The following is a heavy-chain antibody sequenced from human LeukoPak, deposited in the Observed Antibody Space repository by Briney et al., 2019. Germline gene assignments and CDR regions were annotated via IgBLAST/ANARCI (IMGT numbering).Heavy chain of an antibody. J-gene: IGHJ5*02. V-gene: IGHV1-18*01. D-gene: IGHD2-21*02. Sequence: GASVKVSCKASGYTFTSYGISWVRQAPGQGLEWMGWISAYNGNTNYAQKLQGRVTMTTDTSTSTAYMELRSLRSDDTAVYYCARDPAAVPPGKFDPWGQGTLVTVSS. CDR2: ISAYNGNT. CDR1: GYTFTSYG. CDR3: ARDPAAVPPGKFDP.